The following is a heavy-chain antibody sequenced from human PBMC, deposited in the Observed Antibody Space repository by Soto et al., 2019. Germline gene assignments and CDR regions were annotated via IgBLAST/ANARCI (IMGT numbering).Heavy chain of an antibody. CDR1: GCMFGTSG. CDR3: ARDASSTTSFLMC. CDR2: IWLDGSER. D-gene: IGHD3-16*02. J-gene: IGHJ4*02. Sequence: GLSMRLSCEASGCMFGTSGMNWVRQAQGKELEWHTCIWLDGSERHYADSVKGRFTISRDSAKNTVFLQMNSLRVEDTAVYFWARDASSTTSFLMCWGQGTLVIVCS. V-gene: IGHV3-33*01.